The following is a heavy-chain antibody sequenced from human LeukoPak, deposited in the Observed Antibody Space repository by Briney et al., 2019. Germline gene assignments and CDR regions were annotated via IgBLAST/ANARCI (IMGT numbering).Heavy chain of an antibody. V-gene: IGHV5-51*01. D-gene: IGHD2-21*01. CDR1: GYSFTSYW. J-gene: IGHJ4*02. Sequence: GESLKNPCKGSGYSFTSYWIGWVRQMPGKGLGWMGIIYPGDSDTRYSPSFQGQVTISADKSISTAYLQWSSLKASDTAMYYCARASVIAYYYFDYWGQGTLVTVSS. CDR3: ARASVIAYYYFDY. CDR2: IYPGDSDT.